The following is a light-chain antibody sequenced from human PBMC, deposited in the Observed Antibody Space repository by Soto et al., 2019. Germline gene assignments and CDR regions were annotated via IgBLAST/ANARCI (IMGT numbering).Light chain of an antibody. V-gene: IGKV1-8*01. CDR2: AAS. CDR1: QGISSY. J-gene: IGKJ1*01. CDR3: QQYYSYPRT. Sequence: AIRMTQSPSSFSASTGDRVAITCRGSQGISSYLAWYQQKPGKAPKLLIYAASTLQSGVPSRFSGSGSGTDFTLTISCLQSEDFATYYCQQYYSYPRTFGQGTKVDI.